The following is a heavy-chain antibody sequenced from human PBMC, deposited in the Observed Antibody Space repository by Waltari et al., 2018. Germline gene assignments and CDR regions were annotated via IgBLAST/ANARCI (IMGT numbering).Heavy chain of an antibody. Sequence: EVQLVESGGGLVQPGGSLGLSCAASGFPFSSYVMSWVRQAQGKGLEWVANIKQDGSQKNYVDSVKGRFTISRDNAKNSLSLQMNSLRAEDTALYYCARGLREESSVGFDLWGQGTMVTVSS. D-gene: IGHD2-15*01. CDR3: ARGLREESSVGFDL. CDR2: IKQDGSQK. V-gene: IGHV3-7*01. CDR1: GFPFSSYV. J-gene: IGHJ3*01.